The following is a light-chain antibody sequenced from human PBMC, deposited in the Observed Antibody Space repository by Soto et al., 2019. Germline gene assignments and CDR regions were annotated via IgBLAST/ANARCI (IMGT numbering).Light chain of an antibody. Sequence: QSVLTQPASVSGSPGQSITISCTGTSSDIGAFTFVPWYQQHPGKVPKLMIFDVNRRPSGVSDRFSGSKSGNTASLTISGLQAEDEGDYYCSSYTSSSTHVFGSGTKVTVL. CDR2: DVN. CDR3: SSYTSSSTHV. J-gene: IGLJ1*01. V-gene: IGLV2-14*03. CDR1: SSDIGAFTF.